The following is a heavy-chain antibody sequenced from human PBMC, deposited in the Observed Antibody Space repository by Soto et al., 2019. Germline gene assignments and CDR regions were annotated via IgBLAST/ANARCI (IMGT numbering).Heavy chain of an antibody. D-gene: IGHD3-10*01. J-gene: IGHJ6*02. Sequence: SETLSLTCTVSAGSISTYYWGWIRQPPGKGLEWIAYISYSGSTNYSPSLKSRVTISADTSKNQFSLKLSSVTAADTAVYYCARLRGNYYGLDVWGQGTTVTVS. CDR3: ARLRGNYYGLDV. CDR2: ISYSGST. V-gene: IGHV4-59*08. CDR1: AGSISTYY.